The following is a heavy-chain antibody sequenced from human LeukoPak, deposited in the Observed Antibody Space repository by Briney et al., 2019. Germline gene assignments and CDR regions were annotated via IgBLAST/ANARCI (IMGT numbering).Heavy chain of an antibody. CDR2: IYSGGST. Sequence: PGGSLRLSCAASGFTFSSNYMSWVRQAPGKGLEWVSVIYSGGSTYYADSVKGRFTISRDNSKITLYLQMNSLRAEDTAVYYCARATTQYSSSWHRSYFDYWGQGTLVTVSS. CDR3: ARATTQYSSSWHRSYFDY. V-gene: IGHV3-53*01. J-gene: IGHJ4*02. CDR1: GFTFSSNY. D-gene: IGHD6-13*01.